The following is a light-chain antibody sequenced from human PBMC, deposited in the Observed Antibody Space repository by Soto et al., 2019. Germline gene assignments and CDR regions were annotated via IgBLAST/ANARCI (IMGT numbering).Light chain of an antibody. Sequence: DIQMTKSPSSLSASVGDRVTITCRASQSISSYLNWYQQKPGKAPKLLIYAASSLQSGVPSRFSGSVSGTDFTLTISSLQPEDFATYYCQQSYSTPRTFGQGTKLEIK. J-gene: IGKJ2*01. V-gene: IGKV1-39*01. CDR3: QQSYSTPRT. CDR1: QSISSY. CDR2: AAS.